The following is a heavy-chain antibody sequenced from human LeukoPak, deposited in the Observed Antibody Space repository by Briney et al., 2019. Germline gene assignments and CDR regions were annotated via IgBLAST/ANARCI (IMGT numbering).Heavy chain of an antibody. J-gene: IGHJ6*02. CDR3: ARDRGQDAPMDV. V-gene: IGHV3-30-3*01. CDR2: ISYDGSNK. Sequence: PGRPLRLSCAASGFTFSSYAMHWVRQAPGKGLEWVAVISYDGSNKYYADSVKGRFTISRDNSKNTLYLQMNSLSAEDSALYYCARDRGQDAPMDVWGQGTTVTVSS. CDR1: GFTFSSYA.